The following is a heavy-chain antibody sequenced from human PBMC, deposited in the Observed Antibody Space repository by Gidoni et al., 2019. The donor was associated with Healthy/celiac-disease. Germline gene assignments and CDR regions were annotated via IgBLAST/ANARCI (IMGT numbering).Heavy chain of an antibody. J-gene: IGHJ4*02. CDR3: ARSLLVDTADFDY. V-gene: IGHV4-39*01. Sequence: QLQLQASGPGLVKPSETLSLTCTVSGGSLRSSSYYWGWIRQPPGKGLEWIGSIYYSGSTYYNPSLKSRVTISVDTSKNQFSLKLSSVTAADTAVYYCARSLLVDTADFDYWGQGTLVTVSS. CDR2: IYYSGST. CDR1: GGSLRSSSYY. D-gene: IGHD5-18*01.